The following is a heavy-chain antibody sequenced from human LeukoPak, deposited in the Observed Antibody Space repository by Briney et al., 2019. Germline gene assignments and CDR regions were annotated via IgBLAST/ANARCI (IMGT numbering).Heavy chain of an antibody. CDR2: ISYDGSNI. J-gene: IGHJ4*02. CDR3: ARDVPPHDY. CDR1: GFTFTTYA. V-gene: IGHV3-30-3*01. Sequence: GGSLRLSCAASGFTFTTYAMHWVRQAPCKGLEWVALISYDGSNIHYADSVKGRFTISRDNSKNTLYLQMNVLRGEDTAVYYCARDVPPHDYWGQGTLVTVSS.